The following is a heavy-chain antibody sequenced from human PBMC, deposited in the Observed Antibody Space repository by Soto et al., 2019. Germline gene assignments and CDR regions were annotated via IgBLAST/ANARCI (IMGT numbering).Heavy chain of an antibody. CDR3: ARPEYSSSSYGMDV. Sequence: GGSLRLSCAASGFTISTYGMCWVRQAPGMGLEWVANIKQDGSDKYYMDSVKGRFTISRDNAKNSLYLQMNSLRDEDTAVYYCARPEYSSSSYGMDVWGQGTTVTVSS. CDR2: IKQDGSDK. V-gene: IGHV3-7*01. D-gene: IGHD6-6*01. J-gene: IGHJ6*02. CDR1: GFTISTYG.